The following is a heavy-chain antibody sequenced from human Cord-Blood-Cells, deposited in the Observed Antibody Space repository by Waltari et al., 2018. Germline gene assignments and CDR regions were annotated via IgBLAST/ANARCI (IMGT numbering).Heavy chain of an antibody. V-gene: IGHV3-33*01. CDR3: ARGFSYYYGMDV. CDR1: GFTFSSYG. J-gene: IGHJ6*02. Sequence: QVQLVESGGGVVQPGRSLRLSCAASGFTFSSYGMHWVRQAPGKGLEWVSVIWYVGSNKYYADSVKGRFTISRNNSKNTLYLQMNSLRAEDTAVYYCARGFSYYYGMDVWGQGTTVTVSS. CDR2: IWYVGSNK.